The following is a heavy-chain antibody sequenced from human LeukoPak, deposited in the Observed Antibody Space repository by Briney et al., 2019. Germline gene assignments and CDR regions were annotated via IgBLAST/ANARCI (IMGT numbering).Heavy chain of an antibody. Sequence: GGSLRLSCTASGFTFGDYAMTWVRQAPGKGLEWVSAISGSGDTTYYADSVKGRFTISRDSSKNTLYLQMNSLRAEDTAIYYCARAAYDSSGYLTLWGQGTLVTVSS. V-gene: IGHV3-23*01. CDR2: ISGSGDTT. CDR1: GFTFGDYA. D-gene: IGHD3-22*01. J-gene: IGHJ4*02. CDR3: ARAAYDSSGYLTL.